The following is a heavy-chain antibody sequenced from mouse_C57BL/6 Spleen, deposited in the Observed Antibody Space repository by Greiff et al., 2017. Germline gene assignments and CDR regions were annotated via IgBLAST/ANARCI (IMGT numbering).Heavy chain of an antibody. Sequence: VQLQQSGPELVKPGASVKISCKASGYAFSSSWMNWVKQRPGKGLEWIGRIYPGDGDTNYNGKFKGKATLTADKSSSTAYMQLSSLTSEDSAVYFCARGRDYYYGSSRYYFDYWGQGTTLTVSS. CDR2: IYPGDGDT. CDR1: GYAFSSSW. J-gene: IGHJ2*01. V-gene: IGHV1-82*01. D-gene: IGHD1-1*01. CDR3: ARGRDYYYGSSRYYFDY.